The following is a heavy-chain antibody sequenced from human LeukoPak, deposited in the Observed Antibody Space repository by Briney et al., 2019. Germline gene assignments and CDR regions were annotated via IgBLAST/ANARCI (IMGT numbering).Heavy chain of an antibody. V-gene: IGHV1-18*01. J-gene: IGHJ4*02. CDR3: ARYPVSFSSSWHYYFDY. D-gene: IGHD6-13*01. CDR2: ISGYNGNT. CDR1: GYTFTSYG. Sequence: EASVKVSCKASGYTFTSYGITWVRQAPGQGLEWMGWISGYNGNTNDARKLQGRVIMTTDTSTSTAYMELRSLRSDDTAVYYCARYPVSFSSSWHYYFDYWGQGTLVSVSS.